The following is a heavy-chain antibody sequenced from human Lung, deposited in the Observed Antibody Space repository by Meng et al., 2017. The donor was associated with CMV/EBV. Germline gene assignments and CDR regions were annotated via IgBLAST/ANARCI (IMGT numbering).Heavy chain of an antibody. V-gene: IGHV3-23*03. CDR3: AKDSTYSA. Sequence: GGSLRLSCAASGFTFSNYAMSWVRQAPGEGLGWVAVIYAGGRSAYYAESVKGRFTIFRDGSKNTVYLEMNSLRAEDTALYYCAKDSTYSAWGQGTLVTVSS. CDR1: GFTFSNYA. J-gene: IGHJ5*02. CDR2: IYAGGRSA. D-gene: IGHD6-13*01.